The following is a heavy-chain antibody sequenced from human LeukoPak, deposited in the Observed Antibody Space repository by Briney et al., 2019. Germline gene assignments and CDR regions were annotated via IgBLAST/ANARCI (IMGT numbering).Heavy chain of an antibody. Sequence: GGSLRLSCAASGLTFSNAWMSWVRQAPGKGLEWVGRIKTKNDGGTTGYAAPVKGRFTISRDDSENTLYLQMNSLKTEDTAVYYCTTAFYDSSGYRTWGQGTLSPSPQ. V-gene: IGHV3-15*01. CDR1: GLTFSNAW. CDR2: IKTKNDGGTT. CDR3: TTAFYDSSGYRT. D-gene: IGHD3-22*01. J-gene: IGHJ5*02.